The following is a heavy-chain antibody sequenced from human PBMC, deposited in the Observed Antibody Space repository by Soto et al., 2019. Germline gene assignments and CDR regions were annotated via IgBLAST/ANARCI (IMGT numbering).Heavy chain of an antibody. CDR2: INPSGGST. J-gene: IGHJ4*02. CDR3: ARDKLGRRELRGGYFDY. CDR1: GYTFTSYY. V-gene: IGHV1-46*01. Sequence: ASVKVSCKASGYTFTSYYMHWVRQAPGQGLEWMGIINPSGGSTSYAQKFQGRVTMTRDTSTSTVYMELSSLRSEDTAVYYCARDKLGRRELRGGYFDYWGQGTLVTVSS. D-gene: IGHD1-26*01.